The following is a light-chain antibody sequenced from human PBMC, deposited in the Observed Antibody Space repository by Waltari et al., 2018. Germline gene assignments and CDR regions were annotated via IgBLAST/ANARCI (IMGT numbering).Light chain of an antibody. CDR3: LQYNSDPRT. CDR1: QGISNY. CDR2: DAS. J-gene: IGKJ1*01. V-gene: IGKV1-17*01. Sequence: DIQMTQSPSSLSASVGDRVTITCRASQGISNYLNWYQQKPGKVPKRLIYDASSLQSGVPSRFSGCGSATVFTLTISSLQPVDFATYYCLQYNSDPRTFGQGTKVEIK.